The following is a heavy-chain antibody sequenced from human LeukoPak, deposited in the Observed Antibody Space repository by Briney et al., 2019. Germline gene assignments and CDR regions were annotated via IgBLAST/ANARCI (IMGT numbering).Heavy chain of an antibody. CDR2: IYHIGST. Sequence: SQTLSLTCAVPGGSIRGGGSSGGSIRQPPGRGLEWIGYIYHIGSTYYNPSLKSRVTISVDRSKNQFSLKLSSVTAADTAVYYCASSHLYCGGDCYSQLDPWGQGTLVTVSS. D-gene: IGHD2-21*02. V-gene: IGHV4-30-2*01. CDR3: ASSHLYCGGDCYSQLDP. J-gene: IGHJ5*02. CDR1: GGSIRGGGSS.